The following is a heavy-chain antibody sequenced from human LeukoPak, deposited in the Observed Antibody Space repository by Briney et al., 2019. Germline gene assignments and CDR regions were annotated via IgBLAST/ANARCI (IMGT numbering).Heavy chain of an antibody. J-gene: IGHJ5*02. CDR3: ARGWRFGPTQYGNWFDP. Sequence: ASVKVSCKASGYTFTSYYMHWVRQAPGQGLEWMGIINPSGGSTSYAQRFQGRVTMTRDTSTSTVYMELSSLRSEDTAVYYCARGWRFGPTQYGNWFDPWGQGTLVTVSS. CDR2: INPSGGST. CDR1: GYTFTSYY. V-gene: IGHV1-46*01. D-gene: IGHD3-10*01.